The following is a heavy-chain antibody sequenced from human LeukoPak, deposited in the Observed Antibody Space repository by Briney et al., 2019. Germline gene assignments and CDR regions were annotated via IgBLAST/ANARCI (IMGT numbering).Heavy chain of an antibody. V-gene: IGHV4-39*02. Sequence: KPSETLSLTCTVSGCSISSRNNYWGWIRQPPGKGLEWIGSLDNSGSTYYSSSLKSRVTISVDTSKNHFSLRLTSVTAADTAVYYCATAVGATTFDYWGQGTLVTVSS. D-gene: IGHD1-26*01. CDR2: LDNSGST. CDR1: GCSISSRNNY. J-gene: IGHJ4*02. CDR3: ATAVGATTFDY.